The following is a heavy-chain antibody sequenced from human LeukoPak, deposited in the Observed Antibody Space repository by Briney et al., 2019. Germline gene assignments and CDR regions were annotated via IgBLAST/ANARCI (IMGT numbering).Heavy chain of an antibody. D-gene: IGHD3-22*01. CDR1: GGTFSSYA. V-gene: IGHV1-69*05. CDR2: IIPIFGTA. J-gene: IGHJ4*02. Sequence: SVKVSCKASGGTFSSYAISWVRQAPGPGLEWMGRIIPIFGTANYAQKFQGRVTITTDESTSTAYMELSSLRSEDTAVYYCASVLYDSSGYYYFLDYWGQGTLVTVSS. CDR3: ASVLYDSSGYYYFLDY.